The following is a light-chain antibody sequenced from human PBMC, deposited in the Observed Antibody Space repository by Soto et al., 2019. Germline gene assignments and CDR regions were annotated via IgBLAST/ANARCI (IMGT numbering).Light chain of an antibody. J-gene: IGLJ1*01. CDR3: QAWDSSTAV. V-gene: IGLV3-1*01. CDR2: QDT. CDR1: KLGDNY. Sequence: SYELTQPPSVSVSPGQTASITCSGDKLGDNYAYWYQQKPGQSPVLVIYQDTKRPSGIPERFSGSNSGDTATLTISGTQAMDEADYYCQAWDSSTAVFGTATKLTVL.